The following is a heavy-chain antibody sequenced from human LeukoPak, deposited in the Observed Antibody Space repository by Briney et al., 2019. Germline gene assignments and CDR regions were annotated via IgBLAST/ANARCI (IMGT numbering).Heavy chain of an antibody. J-gene: IGHJ4*02. CDR2: INPNSGGT. V-gene: IGHV1-2*02. D-gene: IGHD3-22*01. Sequence: ASVKVSCKASGYTFTGYYMHWVRQAPGQGLEWMGWINPNSGGTNYAQKFQGRVTMTRDTSISTAYMELSRLRSDDTAVYYCARAENYASSGSQDYWGQGTLVTVSS. CDR3: ARAENYASSGSQDY. CDR1: GYTFTGYY.